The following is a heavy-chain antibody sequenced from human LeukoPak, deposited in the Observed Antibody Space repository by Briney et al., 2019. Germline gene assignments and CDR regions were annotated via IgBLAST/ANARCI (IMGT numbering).Heavy chain of an antibody. V-gene: IGHV1-18*01. CDR2: ISAYNGNI. J-gene: IGHJ4*02. Sequence: GASVKVSCKASGYTFTSYGISWVRQAPGQGLEWMGWISAYNGNINYAQKLQGRVTMATDTSTSTAYMELRSLRSDDTAVYYCARDVSHYDFWSGYSDYWGQGTLVTVSS. CDR1: GYTFTSYG. CDR3: ARDVSHYDFWSGYSDY. D-gene: IGHD3-3*01.